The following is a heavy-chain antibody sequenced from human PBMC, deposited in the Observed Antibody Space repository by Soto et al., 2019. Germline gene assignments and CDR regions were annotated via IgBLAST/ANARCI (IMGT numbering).Heavy chain of an antibody. CDR2: ISQSGNT. D-gene: IGHD6-6*01. CDR1: SGSFSGYY. V-gene: IGHV4-34*01. CDR3: ARAPKVSGSSQTRPDF. Sequence: SETLSLTCSIYSGSFSGYYWSWIRQPPGKGLEWIGEISQSGNTNYSPSLKSRVSISIDTSKKQSSLNLASVSAADTAVYYCARAPKVSGSSQTRPDFWGQGTLVTVSS. J-gene: IGHJ4*02.